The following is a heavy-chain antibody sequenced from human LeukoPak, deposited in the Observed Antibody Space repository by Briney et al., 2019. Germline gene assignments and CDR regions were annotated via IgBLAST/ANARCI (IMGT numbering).Heavy chain of an antibody. J-gene: IGHJ3*02. D-gene: IGHD4-17*01. CDR3: AGYYGDYATDAFDI. V-gene: IGHV4-30-2*01. CDR2: IYHTGST. Sequence: SETLSLTCAVSGGSISSDDNPWSWIRQPPGKGLEWIGHIYHTGSTYYNPSLKSRVSISVDRSKNQFSLKLISVTAADTALYYCAGYYGDYATDAFDIWGQGTMVTVSS. CDR1: GGSISSDDNP.